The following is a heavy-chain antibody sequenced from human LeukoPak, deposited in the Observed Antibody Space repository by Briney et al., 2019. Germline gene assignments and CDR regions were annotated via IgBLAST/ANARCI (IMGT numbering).Heavy chain of an antibody. V-gene: IGHV4-59*01. CDR3: ARGDYDILTGYYPFDY. D-gene: IGHD3-9*01. CDR2: IYYSGST. CDR1: GGSISSYY. J-gene: IGHJ4*02. Sequence: PSETLSLTCTVSGGSISSYYWSWIRQPPGKGLEWIGYIYYSGSTNYNPSLKSRVTISVDTSKNQFSLKLGSVTAADTAVYYCARGDYDILTGYYPFDYWGQGTLVTVSS.